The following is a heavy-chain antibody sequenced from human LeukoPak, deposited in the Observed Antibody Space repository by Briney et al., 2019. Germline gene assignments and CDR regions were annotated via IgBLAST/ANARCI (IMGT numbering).Heavy chain of an antibody. CDR2: IKNDGSIT. Sequence: GGSLRLSCAASGFIFSGYWMHWVRQAPGKGLVWLSRIKNDGSITSYAGFVKGRFTISRDNAENTLYLQMNSLRVEDTAVYYCTKSDWFDPWGQGTLVTVSS. CDR1: GFIFSGYW. J-gene: IGHJ5*02. V-gene: IGHV3-74*01. D-gene: IGHD3-3*01. CDR3: TKSDWFDP.